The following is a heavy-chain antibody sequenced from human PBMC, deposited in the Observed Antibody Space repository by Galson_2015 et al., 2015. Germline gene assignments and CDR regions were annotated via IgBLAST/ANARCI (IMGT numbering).Heavy chain of an antibody. J-gene: IGHJ4*02. CDR2: INAGNGNT. CDR3: ARVNYYDSSGYPNHPLDY. V-gene: IGHV1-3*01. Sequence: SVKVSCKASGYTFTSYAMHWVRQAPGQRLEWMGWINAGNGNTKYSQKFQGRVTITRDTSASTAYMELSSLRSEDTAVYYCARVNYYDSSGYPNHPLDYWGQGTLVIVSS. D-gene: IGHD3-22*01. CDR1: GYTFTSYA.